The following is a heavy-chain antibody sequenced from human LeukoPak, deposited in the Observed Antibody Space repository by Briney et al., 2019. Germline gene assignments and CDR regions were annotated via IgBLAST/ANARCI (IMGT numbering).Heavy chain of an antibody. Sequence: QTGGSLRLSCAASGFTFSSYWMHWVRQAPGRGLVWVPRISGDGSTTTYADSVKGRLTIYRDNAKNTLYLQLNSLRAEDTAVYYCAKQKFYGDRNGFSPSYDAFDIWGQGTMVTVSS. CDR1: GFTFSSYW. D-gene: IGHD4-17*01. J-gene: IGHJ3*02. V-gene: IGHV3-74*03. CDR2: ISGDGSTT. CDR3: AKQKFYGDRNGFSPSYDAFDI.